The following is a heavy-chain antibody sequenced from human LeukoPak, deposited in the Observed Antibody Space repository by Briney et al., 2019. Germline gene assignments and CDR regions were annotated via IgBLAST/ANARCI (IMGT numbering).Heavy chain of an antibody. Sequence: AETLSLTCSVSDYSISSDYYWGWIRQPPGKGLEWIGSIHQSGSTFYNPSLKSRVTISVDMSKNQFSLKLSSVTAADTAVYYCARDRYYYDSSGYIRMDVWGKGTTVTISS. J-gene: IGHJ6*03. CDR3: ARDRYYYDSSGYIRMDV. CDR2: IHQSGST. D-gene: IGHD3-22*01. V-gene: IGHV4-38-2*02. CDR1: DYSISSDYY.